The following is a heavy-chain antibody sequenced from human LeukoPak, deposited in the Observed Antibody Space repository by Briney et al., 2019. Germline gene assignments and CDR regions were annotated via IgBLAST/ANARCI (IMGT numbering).Heavy chain of an antibody. D-gene: IGHD3-10*01. CDR3: ARLIEGRDGSGTTIDY. J-gene: IGHJ4*02. V-gene: IGHV4-59*08. CDR1: GGSISSYY. Sequence: SETLSLTCTVSGGSISSYYWSWIRQPPGKGLEWIGYIYYSGSTNYNPSLKSRVTILVDTSKNQFSLKLSSVTAADTAVYYCARLIEGRDGSGTTIDYWGQGTLVTVSS. CDR2: IYYSGST.